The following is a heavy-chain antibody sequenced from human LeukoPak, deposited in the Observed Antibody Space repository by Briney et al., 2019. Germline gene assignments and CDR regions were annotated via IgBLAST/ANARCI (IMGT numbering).Heavy chain of an antibody. V-gene: IGHV1-18*01. D-gene: IGHD3-9*01. Sequence: GASVKVSCKASGYTFTSYGISWVRQAPGQGLEWMGWIGAYNGNTNYAQKLQGRVTMTTDTSTSTAYMELRSLRSDDTAVYYCARDRRIWDILTGYYFDYWGQGTLVTVSS. J-gene: IGHJ4*02. CDR2: IGAYNGNT. CDR1: GYTFTSYG. CDR3: ARDRRIWDILTGYYFDY.